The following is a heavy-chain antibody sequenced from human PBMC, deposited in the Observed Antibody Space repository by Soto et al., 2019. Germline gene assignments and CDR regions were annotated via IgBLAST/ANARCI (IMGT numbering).Heavy chain of an antibody. CDR2: IYYSGST. CDR1: GGSISSSSYY. D-gene: IGHD6-13*01. V-gene: IGHV4-39*02. Sequence: QLQLQESGPGLVKPSETLSLTCTVSGGSISSSSYYWGWIRQPPGKGLEWMGSIYYSGSTYYNPSLKSRVTISADTSKNHIALKLSSVTAADTAVYYCASRGSSSWYGYWGQGTLVTVSS. CDR3: ASRGSSSWYGY. J-gene: IGHJ4*02.